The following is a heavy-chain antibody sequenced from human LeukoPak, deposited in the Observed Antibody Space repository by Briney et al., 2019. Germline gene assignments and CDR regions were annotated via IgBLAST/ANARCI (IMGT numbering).Heavy chain of an antibody. CDR2: INPNSGGT. CDR3: ARDRWYYYDSSGDMGV. J-gene: IGHJ6*02. Sequence: ASVKVSCKASGYTFTGYYMHWVRQAPGQGLEWMGWINPNSGGTNYAQKFQGRVTMTRDTSISTAYMELSRLRSDDTAVYYCARDRWYYYDSSGDMGVWGQGTTVTVSS. D-gene: IGHD3-22*01. CDR1: GYTFTGYY. V-gene: IGHV1-2*02.